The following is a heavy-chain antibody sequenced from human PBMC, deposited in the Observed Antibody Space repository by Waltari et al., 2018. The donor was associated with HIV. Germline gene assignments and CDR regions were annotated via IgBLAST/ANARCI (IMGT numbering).Heavy chain of an antibody. CDR3: ASTMVRGVIPLPPYYFDY. D-gene: IGHD3-10*01. Sequence: QVQLQESGPGLVKPSETLSLTCTVPGGSISSYYWSWIRQPPGKGLEWIGYIYYSGSTNYNPSLKSRVTISVDTSKNQFSLKLSSVTAADTAVYYCASTMVRGVIPLPPYYFDYWGQGTLVTVSS. CDR2: IYYSGST. V-gene: IGHV4-59*08. J-gene: IGHJ4*02. CDR1: GGSISSYY.